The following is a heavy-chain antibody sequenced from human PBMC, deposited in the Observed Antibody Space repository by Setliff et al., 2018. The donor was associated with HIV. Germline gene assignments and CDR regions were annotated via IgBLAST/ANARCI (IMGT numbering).Heavy chain of an antibody. Sequence: SETLSLTCTVSGGSISSNNYYWGWIRQPPGKGLEWIGSIFYSETVYYGGRTYYSPSLKSRVTISVDTSKSQFSLRLSSVTAADTAVYYCARGVGRQVVIDRWFDIWGQGAPVTVSS. CDR1: GGSISSNNYY. CDR2: IFYSETVYYGGRT. D-gene: IGHD2-21*01. V-gene: IGHV4-39*07. CDR3: ARGVGRQVVIDRWFDI. J-gene: IGHJ5*02.